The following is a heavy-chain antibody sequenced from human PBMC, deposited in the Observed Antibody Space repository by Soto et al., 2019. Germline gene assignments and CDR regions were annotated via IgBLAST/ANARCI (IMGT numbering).Heavy chain of an antibody. D-gene: IGHD6-19*01. V-gene: IGHV3-23*01. J-gene: IGHJ3*02. CDR2: ISGSGGTT. CDR1: GFTFSSYA. Sequence: EVQLLESGGGLVQPGGSLRLSCAASGFTFSSYAMSWVRQAPGKGLEWVSAISGSGGTTYYADSVKGRFTFSRDNSKNPLYLQMNSLRAEAADVYYCAKTANGWFSAFDIWGQGTMVTVSS. CDR3: AKTANGWFSAFDI.